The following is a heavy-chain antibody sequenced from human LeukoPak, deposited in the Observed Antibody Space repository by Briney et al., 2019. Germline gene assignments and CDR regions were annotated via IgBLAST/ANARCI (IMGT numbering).Heavy chain of an antibody. D-gene: IGHD3-3*01. Sequence: GASVKVSCKASGYTFTSYGISWVRQAPGQGLEWMGWISAYNGNTNYAQKLQGRVTMTTDTSTSTAYMELRSLRSDDTAVYYCAREDYDFWSGYYFDYWGQGTLVTVSS. J-gene: IGHJ4*02. CDR2: ISAYNGNT. V-gene: IGHV1-18*01. CDR3: AREDYDFWSGYYFDY. CDR1: GYTFTSYG.